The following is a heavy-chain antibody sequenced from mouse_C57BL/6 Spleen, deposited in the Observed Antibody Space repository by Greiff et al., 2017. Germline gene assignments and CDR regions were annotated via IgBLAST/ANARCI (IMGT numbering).Heavy chain of an antibody. CDR1: GYAFSSSW. D-gene: IGHD1-1*01. J-gene: IGHJ3*01. CDR2: IYPGDGDT. Sequence: QVQLKESGPELVKPGASVKISCKASGYAFSSSWMNWVKQRPGKGLEWIGRIYPGDGDTNYNGKFKGKATLTADKSSSTAYMQLSSLTSEDSAVYFCARGGIYYGSSPSWFAYWGQGTLVTVSA. CDR3: ARGGIYYGSSPSWFAY. V-gene: IGHV1-82*01.